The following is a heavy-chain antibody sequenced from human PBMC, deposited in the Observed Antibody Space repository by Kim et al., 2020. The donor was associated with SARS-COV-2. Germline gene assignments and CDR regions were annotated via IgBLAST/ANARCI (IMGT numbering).Heavy chain of an antibody. CDR2: ISYDGSNK. Sequence: GGSLRLSCAASGFTFSSYAMHWVRQAPGKGLEWVAVISYDGSNKYYADSVKGRFTISRDNSKNTLYLQMNSLRAEDTAVYYCARDFFSWGGFGNHFDPWGQGTLVTVSS. V-gene: IGHV3-30*04. CDR1: GFTFSSYA. CDR3: ARDFFSWGGFGNHFDP. J-gene: IGHJ5*02. D-gene: IGHD3-10*01.